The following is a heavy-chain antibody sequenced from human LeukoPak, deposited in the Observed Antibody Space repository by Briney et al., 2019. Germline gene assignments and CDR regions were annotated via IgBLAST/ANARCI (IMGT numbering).Heavy chain of an antibody. CDR3: VKEDHYGDYVQIDH. D-gene: IGHD4-17*01. V-gene: IGHV3-23*01. CDR1: GFSFGSSV. CDR2: ITADGGGT. J-gene: IGHJ4*02. Sequence: GGSLRLSCAASGFSFGSSVMSWVRQAPGKGLEWVSAITADGGGTNHADPVKGRFTISRDNSKSTLYLQMNSLRAEDTAVYYCVKEDHYGDYVQIDHWGQGTLITVSS.